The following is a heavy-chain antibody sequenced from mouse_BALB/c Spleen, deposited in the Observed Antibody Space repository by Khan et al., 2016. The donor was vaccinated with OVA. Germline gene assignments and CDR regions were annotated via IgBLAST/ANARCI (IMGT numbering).Heavy chain of an antibody. V-gene: IGHV2-2*02. CDR3: SRKIYYGNWVDY. D-gene: IGHD2-1*01. J-gene: IGHJ4*01. Sequence: QVQLKESGPGLVQPSQSLSITCTVSGFSLTSYGVHWVRQSPGKGLEWLGVIWSGGSTDYNAAFISRLSISKDNSKSQVFFKMNSLQANDTAIYYCSRKIYYGNWVDYWGQGTSVTVSS. CDR1: GFSLTSYG. CDR2: IWSGGST.